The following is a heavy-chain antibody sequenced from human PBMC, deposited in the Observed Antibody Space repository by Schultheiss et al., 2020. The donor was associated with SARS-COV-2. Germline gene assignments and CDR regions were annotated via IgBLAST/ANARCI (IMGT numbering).Heavy chain of an antibody. CDR3: ARGTYYYDSGYFDY. D-gene: IGHD3-22*01. Sequence: ETLSLTCTVSGGSISSYYWSWIRQPAGKGLEWIGRIYTSGSTNYNPSLKSRVTISVDTSKNQFSLKLSSVTAADTAVYYCARGTYYYDSGYFDYWGQGTLVTVSS. J-gene: IGHJ4*02. V-gene: IGHV4-4*07. CDR2: IYTSGST. CDR1: GGSISSYY.